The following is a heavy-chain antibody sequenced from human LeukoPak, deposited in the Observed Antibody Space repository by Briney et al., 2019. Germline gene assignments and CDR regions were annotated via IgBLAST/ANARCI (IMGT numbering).Heavy chain of an antibody. D-gene: IGHD6-13*01. CDR3: ARGYSSSWYIDYYYMDV. V-gene: IGHV1-2*02. CDR2: INPNSGGT. J-gene: IGHJ6*03. Sequence: ASVKVSCKASGGTFSSYAISWVRQAPGQGLEWMGWINPNSGGTNYAQKFQGRVTMTRDTSISTAYMELSRLRSDDTAVYYCARGYSSSWYIDYYYMDVWGKGTTVTISS. CDR1: GGTFSSYA.